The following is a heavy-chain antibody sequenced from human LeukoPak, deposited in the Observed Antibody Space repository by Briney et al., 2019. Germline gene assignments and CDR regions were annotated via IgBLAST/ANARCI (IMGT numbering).Heavy chain of an antibody. CDR2: TYPDDSDT. V-gene: IGHV5-51*01. Sequence: GESLKISCKGSGYSFTNYWIGWVRQMPGKGLEWMRITYPDDSDTRYSPSFQGQVTISVDKYINTAYLQWTSLKASDTAIYYCARHGKLSSSRNWFDPWGQGTLVIVSS. CDR1: GYSFTNYW. D-gene: IGHD1-26*01. CDR3: ARHGKLSSSRNWFDP. J-gene: IGHJ5*02.